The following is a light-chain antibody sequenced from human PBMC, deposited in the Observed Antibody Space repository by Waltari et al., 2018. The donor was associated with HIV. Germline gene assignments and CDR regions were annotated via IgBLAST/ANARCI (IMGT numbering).Light chain of an antibody. J-gene: IGLJ3*02. CDR1: SSNFGSGF. CDR3: GTWDSSVGAAV. V-gene: IGLV1-51*01. Sequence: SVLTQPPSVSAAPGQKVTISCSGSSSNFGSGFVSWYQHLPGAAPILLIYDKTKRPPWSSDRFSGSNSGTSTTLRITGLQTGYEADDYCGTWDSSVGAAVFGGGTRLTVL. CDR2: DKT.